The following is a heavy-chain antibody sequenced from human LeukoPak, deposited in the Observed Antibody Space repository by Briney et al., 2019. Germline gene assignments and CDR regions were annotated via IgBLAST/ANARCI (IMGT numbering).Heavy chain of an antibody. CDR2: INHSGST. CDR3: ARGKAAAGEYNWFDP. V-gene: IGHV4-34*01. CDR1: GGSFSGYY. J-gene: IGHJ5*02. Sequence: SETLSLTCAVYGGSFSGYYWSWIRQPPGKGLEWIGEINHSGSTNYNPSLKSRVTISVDTSKNQFSLKLGSVTAADTAVYYCARGKAAAGEYNWFDPWGQGTLVTVSS. D-gene: IGHD6-13*01.